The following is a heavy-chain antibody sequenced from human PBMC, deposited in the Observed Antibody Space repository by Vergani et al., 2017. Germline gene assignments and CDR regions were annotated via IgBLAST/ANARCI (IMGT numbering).Heavy chain of an antibody. J-gene: IGHJ6*02. CDR1: GYTFTSYY. D-gene: IGHD4-17*01. CDR3: ARGDYAKGGYYYYDGMDV. CDR2: INPSGGST. V-gene: IGHV1-46*03. Sequence: QVQLVQSGAEVKKPGASVKVSCKASGYTFTSYYMHWVRQAPGQGLEWMGIINPSGGSTSYAQKFQGRVTMTRDTSTSTVYMELSSLRSEDTAVYYCARGDYAKGGYYYYDGMDVWGQGTTVTVSS.